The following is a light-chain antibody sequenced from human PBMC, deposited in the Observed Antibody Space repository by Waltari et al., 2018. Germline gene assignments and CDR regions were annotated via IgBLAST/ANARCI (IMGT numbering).Light chain of an antibody. CDR2: GAY. Sequence: EIVLTQSPGTPSLSPGERATLPFRASQTVRTTYLAWYQQKPGQAPTLLIYGAYSRATGIPDRFSGSGSGTDFSLTISSLEPEDFAVYYCQQYDSSPLTFGGGTKVEIK. J-gene: IGKJ4*01. CDR1: QTVRTTY. V-gene: IGKV3-20*01. CDR3: QQYDSSPLT.